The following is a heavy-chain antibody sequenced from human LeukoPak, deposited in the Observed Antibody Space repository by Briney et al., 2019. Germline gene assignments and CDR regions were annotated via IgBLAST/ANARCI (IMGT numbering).Heavy chain of an antibody. Sequence: GGSLRLSCAASGFTFSSYSMNWVRQAPGKGLEWVVHIKQDGSEKYYVDSVKGRFTISRDNAKNSLYLQMNSLRAEDTAVYYCARDALGPNDYWGQGTLVTVSS. CDR2: IKQDGSEK. J-gene: IGHJ4*02. V-gene: IGHV3-7*01. CDR1: GFTFSSYS. CDR3: ARDALGPNDY. D-gene: IGHD6-13*01.